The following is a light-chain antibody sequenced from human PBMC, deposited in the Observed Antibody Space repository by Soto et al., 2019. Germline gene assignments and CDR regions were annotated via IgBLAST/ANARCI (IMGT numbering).Light chain of an antibody. CDR3: QQRNVWPPIT. J-gene: IGKJ5*01. CDR2: GTS. Sequence: EVVLSQSPAILSFSPGERATLSCRASQSVPSTYFAWYQQKAGQPPRLLISGTSNRATGIPDRFGGSRSGTEFTLTINSLEPEDFAVYYCQQRNVWPPITFGQGTRLEIK. V-gene: IGKV3D-20*02. CDR1: QSVPSTY.